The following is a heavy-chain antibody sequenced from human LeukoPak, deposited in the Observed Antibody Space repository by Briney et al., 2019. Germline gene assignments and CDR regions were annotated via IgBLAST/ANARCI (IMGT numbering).Heavy chain of an antibody. Sequence: PGGSLRLSCAASGFTFSSYGMHWVRQAPGKGLEWVAVISYDGGNKYYADSVKGRFTISRDNSKNTLYLQMNSLRAEDTAVYYCAKTPYDSSGYDYWGQGTLVTVSS. D-gene: IGHD3-22*01. CDR1: GFTFSSYG. J-gene: IGHJ4*02. CDR3: AKTPYDSSGYDY. CDR2: ISYDGGNK. V-gene: IGHV3-30*18.